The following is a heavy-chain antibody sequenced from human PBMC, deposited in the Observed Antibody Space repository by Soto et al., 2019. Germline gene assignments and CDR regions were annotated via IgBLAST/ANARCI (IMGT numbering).Heavy chain of an antibody. V-gene: IGHV3-7*01. Sequence: EVQLVESGGGLVQPGGSLRLSCAASGFTFSSYWMTWARQAPGKGLEWVASMNRDGSEKRYVDSVEGRFTISRDNAKNSLFLQMKSLSSDDTAVYYCGRDAGRRFDYWGQGSLVTVSS. CDR1: GFTFSSYW. J-gene: IGHJ4*02. CDR3: GRDAGRRFDY. CDR2: MNRDGSEK. D-gene: IGHD6-13*01.